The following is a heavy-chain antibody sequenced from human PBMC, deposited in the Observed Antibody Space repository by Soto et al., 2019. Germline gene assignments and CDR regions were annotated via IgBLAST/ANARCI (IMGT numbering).Heavy chain of an antibody. V-gene: IGHV4-39*01. D-gene: IGHD3-22*01. J-gene: IGHJ4*02. Sequence: PSETLSLTCTVSGGSISSSSFHWGWIRQPPGKGLEWIGTIFYTGRTYYNPSLESRVTLSVDTSKNQFSLHLTSVTAADTAMYYCTRHHPHHYDSSGYFDYWGQGTLVAVSS. CDR2: IFYTGRT. CDR3: TRHHPHHYDSSGYFDY. CDR1: GGSISSSSFH.